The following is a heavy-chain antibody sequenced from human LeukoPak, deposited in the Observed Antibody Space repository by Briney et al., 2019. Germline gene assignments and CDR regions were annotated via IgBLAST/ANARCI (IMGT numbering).Heavy chain of an antibody. V-gene: IGHV1-24*01. CDR2: FDPEDGET. Sequence: ASVKVSCKVSGHTLTELSMHWVRQAPGKGLEWMGGFDPEDGETIYAQKFQGRVTMTEDTSTDTAYMELSSLRSEDTAVYYCATDLRVPPYYDFWSGPYYFDCWGQGTLVTVSS. J-gene: IGHJ4*02. CDR3: ATDLRVPPYYDFWSGPYYFDC. CDR1: GHTLTELS. D-gene: IGHD3-3*01.